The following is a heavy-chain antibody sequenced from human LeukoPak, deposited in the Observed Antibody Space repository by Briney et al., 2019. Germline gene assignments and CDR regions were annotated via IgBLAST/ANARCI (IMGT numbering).Heavy chain of an antibody. CDR2: IYYSGST. D-gene: IGHD6-19*01. Sequence: KPSETLSLTCTVSGGSISSSSYYWGWIRQPPGKGLEWIGSIYYSGSTYYNPSLKSRVTISVDTSKNQFSLKLSSVTAADTAVYYCATSSGWASFDYWGQGTLVTVSS. V-gene: IGHV4-39*07. CDR1: GGSISSSSYY. CDR3: ATSSGWASFDY. J-gene: IGHJ4*02.